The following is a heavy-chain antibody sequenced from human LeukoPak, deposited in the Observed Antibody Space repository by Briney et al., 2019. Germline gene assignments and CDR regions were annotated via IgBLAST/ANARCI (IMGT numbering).Heavy chain of an antibody. V-gene: IGHV3-48*02. CDR2: ISGRSDSI. CDR3: ARDEAYVSGI. J-gene: IGHJ3*02. D-gene: IGHD3-10*02. Sequence: PGGSLRLSCAASGFTFRNYCMNWVRQAPGKGLEWVSYISGRSDSIYYADSVKGRFTISRDNAKNLLYLQMNSLRDEDTAVYYCARDEAYVSGIWGQGTMVTVSS. CDR1: GFTFRNYC.